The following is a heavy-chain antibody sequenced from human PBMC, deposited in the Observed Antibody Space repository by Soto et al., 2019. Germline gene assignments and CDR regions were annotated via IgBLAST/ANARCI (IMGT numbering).Heavy chain of an antibody. D-gene: IGHD3-3*01. CDR3: AKEGLTSFGVVIAY. CDR2: ISGSGGST. Sequence: GSLRLSCAASGFTFSGISKRWGRQDPGKGLEWVSAISGSGGSTYYADSVKGRFTISRDNSKNTLYLQMNRLRAEDTAVYYCAKEGLTSFGVVIAYWWQGTLVPVS. J-gene: IGHJ4*02. V-gene: IGHV3-23*01. CDR1: GFTFSGIS.